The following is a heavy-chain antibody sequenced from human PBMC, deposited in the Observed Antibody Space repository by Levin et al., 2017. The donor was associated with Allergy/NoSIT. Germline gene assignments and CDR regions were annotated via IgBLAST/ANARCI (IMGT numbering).Heavy chain of an antibody. CDR2: ISAYNGNT. CDR3: ASSPCGGDCYLVGSEYFQH. Sequence: ASVKVSCKASGYTFTSYGISWVRQAPGQGLEWMGWISAYNGNTNYAQKLQGRVTMTTDTSTSTAYMELRSLRSDDTAVYYCASSPCGGDCYLVGSEYFQHWGQGTLVTVSS. CDR1: GYTFTSYG. V-gene: IGHV1-18*01. D-gene: IGHD2-21*02. J-gene: IGHJ1*01.